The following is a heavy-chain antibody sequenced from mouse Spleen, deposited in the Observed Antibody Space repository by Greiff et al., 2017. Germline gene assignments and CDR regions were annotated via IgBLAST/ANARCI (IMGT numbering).Heavy chain of an antibody. CDR3: ARRVGNYFDY. CDR1: GYTFTDYN. V-gene: IGHV1-18*01. J-gene: IGHJ2*01. D-gene: IGHD4-1*02. Sequence: EVQLVESGPELVKPGASVKISCKASGYTFTDYNMDWVKQSHGKSLEWIGDINPNNGGTIYNQKFKGKATLTVDKSSSTAYMELRSLTSEDTAVYYCARRVGNYFDYRGQSATLTGSS. CDR2: INPNNGGT.